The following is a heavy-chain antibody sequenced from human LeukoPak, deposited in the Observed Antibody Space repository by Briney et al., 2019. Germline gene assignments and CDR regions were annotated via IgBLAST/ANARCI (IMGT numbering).Heavy chain of an antibody. Sequence: ASETLSLTCSVSGAPTSSYFWSWIRQSPGKGLEWIGHIHHSGYTNYNPSLMGRVTISVDTSNNQFSLKLNSVTAADSAVYFCARLREYYDSSGYFFDFWGQGTRVTVSS. J-gene: IGHJ4*02. D-gene: IGHD3-22*01. CDR2: IHHSGYT. CDR3: ARLREYYDSSGYFFDF. V-gene: IGHV4-59*13. CDR1: GAPTSSYF.